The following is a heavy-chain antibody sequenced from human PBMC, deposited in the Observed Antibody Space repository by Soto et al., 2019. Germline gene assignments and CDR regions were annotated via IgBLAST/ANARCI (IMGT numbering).Heavy chain of an antibody. CDR3: ASSGRYQPFDY. V-gene: IGHV3-72*01. D-gene: IGHD1-26*01. CDR1: GFTFSDHY. J-gene: IGHJ4*02. CDR2: SRNRANSYST. Sequence: PGGSLRLPCAASGFTFSDHYMDWVRQAPGKGLEWVGRSRNRANSYSTEYAASVKGRFTISRDDSKNSLYLQMNSLITDDTAVYYCASSGRYQPFDYWGLGTLVTVSS.